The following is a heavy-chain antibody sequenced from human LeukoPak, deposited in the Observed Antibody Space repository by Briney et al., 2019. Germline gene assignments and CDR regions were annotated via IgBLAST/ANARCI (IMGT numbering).Heavy chain of an antibody. D-gene: IGHD5-24*01. CDR2: INPSGGST. CDR3: AREGGGRDGYNFYYYYYMDV. J-gene: IGHJ6*03. CDR1: GYTFTSYY. V-gene: IGHV1-46*01. Sequence: ASVKVSCKASGYTFTSYYMHWVRQAPGQGLEWMGIINPSGGSTSYAQKFQGRVTMTRDMSTSTVYMELSSLRSEDTAAYYCAREGGGRDGYNFYYYYYMDVWGKGTTITVSS.